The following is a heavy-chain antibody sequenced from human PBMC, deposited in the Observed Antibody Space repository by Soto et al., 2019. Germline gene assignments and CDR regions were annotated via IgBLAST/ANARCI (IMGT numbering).Heavy chain of an antibody. J-gene: IGHJ3*02. CDR1: GYTFTGYY. CDR3: AREWIYYDSSGPAVFDI. D-gene: IGHD3-22*01. CDR2: INPNSGGT. V-gene: IGHV1-2*04. Sequence: GASVKVSCKASGYTFTGYYMHWVRQAPGQGLEWMGWINPNSGGTNYAQKFQGWVTMTRDTSISTAYMELSRLRSDDTAVYYCAREWIYYDSSGPAVFDIWGQGTMVTVS.